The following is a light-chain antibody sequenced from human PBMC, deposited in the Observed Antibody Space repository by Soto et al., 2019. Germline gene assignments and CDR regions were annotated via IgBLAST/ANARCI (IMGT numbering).Light chain of an antibody. CDR2: EVS. CDR3: SSYSGANNLLI. V-gene: IGLV2-8*01. Sequence: QSVLTQPPSASGSPGQSVTISCTGTSNDVGNYNYVSWYQQHPGKAPKVLISEVSKRPSGVPDRFSGSKSGNMASLTVSGLQAADEAEYSCSSYSGANNLLIFGGGTKMTVL. CDR1: SNDVGNYNY. J-gene: IGLJ2*01.